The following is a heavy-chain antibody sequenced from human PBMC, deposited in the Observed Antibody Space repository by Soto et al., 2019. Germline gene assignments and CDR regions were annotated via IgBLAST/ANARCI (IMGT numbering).Heavy chain of an antibody. Sequence: QVQLVESGGGVVQPGRSLRLSCAASGFTFSSYGMHWVRQAPGKGLEWVAVISYDGSNKYYADSVKGRFTISRDNSKNTLYLQMNSLRAGDTAVYYCAKDRHLDYWGHGTLVTVSS. CDR3: AKDRHLDY. CDR1: GFTFSSYG. CDR2: ISYDGSNK. J-gene: IGHJ4*01. V-gene: IGHV3-30*18.